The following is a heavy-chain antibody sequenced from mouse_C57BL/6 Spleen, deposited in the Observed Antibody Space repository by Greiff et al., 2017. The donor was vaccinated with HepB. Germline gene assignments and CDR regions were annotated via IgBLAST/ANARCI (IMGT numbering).Heavy chain of an antibody. CDR1: GYTFTDYE. Sequence: VKLMESGAELVRPGASVTLSCKASGYTFTDYEMHWVKQTPVHGLEWIGAIDPETGGTAYNQKFKGKAILTADKSSSTAYMELRSLTSEDSAVYYCTRGTTVVAPYFDYWGQGTTLTVSS. CDR2: IDPETGGT. V-gene: IGHV1-15*01. D-gene: IGHD1-1*01. J-gene: IGHJ2*01. CDR3: TRGTTVVAPYFDY.